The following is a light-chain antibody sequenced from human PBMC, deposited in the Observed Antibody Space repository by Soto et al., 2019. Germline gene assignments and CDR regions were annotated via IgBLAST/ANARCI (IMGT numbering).Light chain of an antibody. CDR3: QQSYSTPWT. CDR2: STS. V-gene: IGKV1-39*01. J-gene: IGKJ1*01. CDR1: QSISYY. Sequence: DIQMTQSPSSLSASVGDRVTITCRASQSISYYLNWYQQKQGRAPRLLIYSTSTLQSGVPSKFSGSASGTDFTLTISSLQPEDFATYYCQQSYSTPWTFGQGTKAEIK.